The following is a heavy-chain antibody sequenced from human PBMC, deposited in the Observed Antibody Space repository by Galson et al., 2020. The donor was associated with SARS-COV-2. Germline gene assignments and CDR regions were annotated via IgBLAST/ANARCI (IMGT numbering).Heavy chain of an antibody. V-gene: IGHV1-46*04. CDR2: INPSGDIT. CDR1: GYTFISFY. J-gene: IGHJ4*01. Sequence: ASVKVSCKASGYTFISFYIHWVRQAPGQGLEWMGVINPSGDITSYAQKLRGRVTVTSDMSTQTVYMELSSLTSEDTAVYYCAREWGDINSSVFDDWGHGSLVVVSS. D-gene: IGHD2-21*01. CDR3: AREWGDINSSVFDD.